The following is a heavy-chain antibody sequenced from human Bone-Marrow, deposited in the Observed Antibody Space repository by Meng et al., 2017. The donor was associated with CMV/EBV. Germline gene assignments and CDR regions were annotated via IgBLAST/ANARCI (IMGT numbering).Heavy chain of an antibody. Sequence: SCKASGYTFISYAMNWVRQAPGQGLEGMGWINTNTGNPTYAQGFTGRFVFSLDTSVSTAYLQICSLKAEDTAVYYCARDLVAGPHYWGQGTLVTVSS. CDR1: GYTFISYA. CDR3: ARDLVAGPHY. V-gene: IGHV7-4-1*01. D-gene: IGHD6-19*01. CDR2: INTNTGNP. J-gene: IGHJ4*02.